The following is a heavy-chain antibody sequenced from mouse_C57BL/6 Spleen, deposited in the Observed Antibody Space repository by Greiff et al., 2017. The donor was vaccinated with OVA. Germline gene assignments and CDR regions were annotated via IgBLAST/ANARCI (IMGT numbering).Heavy chain of an antibody. V-gene: IGHV1-52*01. D-gene: IGHD2-3*01. Sequence: QVQLQQPGAELVRPGSSVKLSCKASGYTFTSYWMHWVKPRPIQGLEWIGNIDPSDSETHYNQKFKDKATLTVDKSSSTAYMQLSSLTSEDSAVYYCARWGLLRYFDVWGTGTTVTVSS. CDR2: IDPSDSET. J-gene: IGHJ1*03. CDR3: ARWGLLRYFDV. CDR1: GYTFTSYW.